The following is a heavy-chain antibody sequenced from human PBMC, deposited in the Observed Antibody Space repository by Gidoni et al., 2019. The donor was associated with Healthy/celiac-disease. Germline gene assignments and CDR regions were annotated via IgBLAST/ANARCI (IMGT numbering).Heavy chain of an antibody. CDR1: GGTFSSYA. CDR2: IIPIFGTA. CDR3: AHQSPDFWSGYYTGERENYYYGMDV. Sequence: QVQLVQSGAEVKKPGSSVKVSCTASGGTFSSYAISWVRQAPGQGLEWMGGIIPIFGTANYAQKFQGRVTITADESTSTAYMELSSLRSEDTAVYYCAHQSPDFWSGYYTGERENYYYGMDVWGQGTTVTVSS. D-gene: IGHD3-3*01. V-gene: IGHV1-69*01. J-gene: IGHJ6*02.